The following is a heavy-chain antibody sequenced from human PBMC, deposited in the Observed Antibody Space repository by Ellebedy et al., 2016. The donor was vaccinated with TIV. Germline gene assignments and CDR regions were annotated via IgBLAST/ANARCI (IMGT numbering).Heavy chain of an antibody. V-gene: IGHV4-39*01. CDR3: GRVQAVSAGGYDLWGASDI. J-gene: IGHJ3*02. CDR1: GGSISSGYYY. CDR2: IYYSGNT. Sequence: SETLSLTCTVSGGSISSGYYYWGWIRQPPGKGLEWIGTIYYSGNTYYNPSLKSRVTISVDTSKNQFSLKLSSMTAADAAVYYCGRVQAVSAGGYDLWGASDIWGQGTMVTVSS. D-gene: IGHD5-12*01.